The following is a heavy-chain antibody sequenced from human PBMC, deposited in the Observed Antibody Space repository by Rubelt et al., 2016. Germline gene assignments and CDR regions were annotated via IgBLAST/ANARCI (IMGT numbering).Heavy chain of an antibody. J-gene: IGHJ6*02. V-gene: IGHV2-5*02. CDR3: VHEKTIFGVVFMDV. CDR2: IYWDDDK. Sequence: QITLKESGPTLVKPTQTLTLTCTFSGFSLSTGGVGVGWIRQPPGKALEWLALIYWDDDKRYSPSLKSRLTITKDTSKHQVVLTMTNMDPVDTATYYCVHEKTIFGVVFMDVWGQGTTVTVSS. CDR1: GFSLSTGGVG. D-gene: IGHD3-3*01.